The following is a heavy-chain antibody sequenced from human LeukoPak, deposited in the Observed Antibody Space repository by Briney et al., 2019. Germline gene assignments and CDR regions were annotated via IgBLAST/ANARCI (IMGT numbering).Heavy chain of an antibody. Sequence: PSETLSLTCTVFGYSINNGYYWGWIRQAPGKGLEWIGSMFHTGNSYYNPSLKRRVTIAIDTSKNQFSLKLSSVTAADTAVYYCARVYYSSSYDYWYFDLWGRGTLVTVSS. J-gene: IGHJ2*01. CDR1: GYSINNGYY. CDR2: MFHTGNS. CDR3: ARVYYSSSYDYWYFDL. D-gene: IGHD6-13*01. V-gene: IGHV4-38-2*02.